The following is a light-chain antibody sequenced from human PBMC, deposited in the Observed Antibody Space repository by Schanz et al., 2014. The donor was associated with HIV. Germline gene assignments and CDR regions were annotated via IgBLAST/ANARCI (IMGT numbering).Light chain of an antibody. V-gene: IGKV1-39*01. Sequence: DIQMTQSPSSLSASVGDRVTITCRASQSISSYLNWHQQKPGKPPKPLIYAASSLQSGVPSRFSGSGSGTEFTLTISSLQPEDFATYYCQQSYTTPHTFGQGTKLEIK. CDR3: QQSYTTPHT. CDR2: AAS. CDR1: QSISSY. J-gene: IGKJ2*01.